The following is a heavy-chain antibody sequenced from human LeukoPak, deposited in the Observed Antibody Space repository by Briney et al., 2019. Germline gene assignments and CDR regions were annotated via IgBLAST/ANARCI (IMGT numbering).Heavy chain of an antibody. D-gene: IGHD3-9*01. V-gene: IGHV4-30-4*08. Sequence: SETLSLTCTVSGGSISSGDYYWSWIRQPPGKGLEWIGYIYYSGSTYYNPSLKSRVTISADTSKNQFSLKLSSVTAADTAVYYCARVGAKGVLRYFDWLSTGYYFDYWGQGTLVTVSS. CDR2: IYYSGST. CDR3: ARVGAKGVLRYFDWLSTGYYFDY. CDR1: GGSISSGDYY. J-gene: IGHJ4*02.